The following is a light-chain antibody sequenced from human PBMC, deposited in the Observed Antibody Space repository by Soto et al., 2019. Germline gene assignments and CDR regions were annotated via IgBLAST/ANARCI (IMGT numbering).Light chain of an antibody. CDR1: QSVSSY. V-gene: IGKV3-11*01. CDR3: RQRSKWPIT. Sequence: EIVLTQSAATLSLSPGERATLSCRASQSVSSYLAWYQQRPGQAPRLLIYDASSRATGIPARFGGSGSGTYFTLTISSLEPEDFAVYYCRQRSKWPITFGQGTRLEI. J-gene: IGKJ5*01. CDR2: DAS.